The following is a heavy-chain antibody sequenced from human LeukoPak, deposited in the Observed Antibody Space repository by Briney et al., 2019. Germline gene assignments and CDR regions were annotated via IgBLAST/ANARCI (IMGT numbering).Heavy chain of an antibody. V-gene: IGHV3-74*01. CDR2: INGAGSST. Sequence: GGSLRLSCAASGFTFSSHWMHWVRQAPGKGLVWVSRINGAGSSTSYADSVKGRFTVSRDNAKNTLNLQMNSLRAEDTAVYYCARDSSGPLYWGQGTLVTVSS. CDR1: GFTFSSHW. J-gene: IGHJ4*02. D-gene: IGHD6-19*01. CDR3: ARDSSGPLY.